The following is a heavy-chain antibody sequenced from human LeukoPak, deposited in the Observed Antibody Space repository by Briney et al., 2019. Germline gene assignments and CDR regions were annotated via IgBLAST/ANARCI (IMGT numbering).Heavy chain of an antibody. CDR2: VNLQGST. CDR1: GGSISNTNW. V-gene: IGHV4-4*02. CDR3: TRESGAFSPFGF. J-gene: IGHJ4*02. D-gene: IGHD1-26*01. Sequence: SETLSLTCGVSGGSISNTNWWTWVRQPPGKGLEWIGEVNLQGSTNYNPSLESRVTMSIDTSKNHLSLELTSVTAADTAMYYCTRESGAFSPFGFWGQGTLVTVSS.